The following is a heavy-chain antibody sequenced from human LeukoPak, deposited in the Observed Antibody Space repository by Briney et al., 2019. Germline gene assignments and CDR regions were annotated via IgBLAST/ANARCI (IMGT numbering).Heavy chain of an antibody. CDR3: ARDPVVPAAMFAFDI. J-gene: IGHJ3*02. CDR1: GFTFSSYS. D-gene: IGHD2-2*01. V-gene: IGHV3-21*01. Sequence: KPGGSLGLSCAASGFTFSSYSMNWVRQAPGKGLEWVSSISSSSSYIYYADSVKGRFTISRDNAKNSLYLQMNSLRAEDTAVYYCARDPVVPAAMFAFDIWGQGTMVTVSS. CDR2: ISSSSSYI.